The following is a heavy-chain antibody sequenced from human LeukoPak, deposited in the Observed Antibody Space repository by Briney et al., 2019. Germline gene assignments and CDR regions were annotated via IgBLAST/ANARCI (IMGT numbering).Heavy chain of an antibody. V-gene: IGHV1-2*02. D-gene: IGHD3-10*01. CDR3: ARDRGVWFGETLLDS. CDR1: GYTFTGYY. CDR2: INPNSGGT. Sequence: GASVKVSCKASGYTFTGYYMHWVRQAPGQGLEWMGWINPNSGGTNYAQKFQGRVTMTRDTSISTAYMELSRLRSDDTAVYYCARDRGVWFGETLLDSGGKGPLVTVS. J-gene: IGHJ4*02.